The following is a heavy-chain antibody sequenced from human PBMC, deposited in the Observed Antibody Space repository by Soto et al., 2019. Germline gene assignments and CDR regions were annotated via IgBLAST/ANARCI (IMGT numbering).Heavy chain of an antibody. CDR3: ARERRLRFLEWSPAY. J-gene: IGHJ4*02. CDR2: IWYDGSNK. D-gene: IGHD3-3*01. V-gene: IGHV3-33*01. Sequence: GGSLRLSCAASGFTFSSYGMHWVRQAPGKGLEWVAVIWYDGSNKYYADSVKGRFTISRDNSKNTLYLQMNSLRAEDTAVYYCARERRLRFLEWSPAYRGQGTLVTVSS. CDR1: GFTFSSYG.